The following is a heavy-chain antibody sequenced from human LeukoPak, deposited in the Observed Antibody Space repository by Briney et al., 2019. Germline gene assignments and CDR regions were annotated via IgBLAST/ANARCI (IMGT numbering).Heavy chain of an antibody. CDR3: ARPHYDSSGYDAFDI. Sequence: SETLSLTCTVSGGSISSSSYYWGWIRQPPGKGLEWIGSIYYSGSTYYNPSLKSRVTISVDTSKNQFSLKLSSVTAADTAVYYCARPHYDSSGYDAFDIWGQGTMVTVSS. V-gene: IGHV4-39*07. J-gene: IGHJ3*02. D-gene: IGHD3-22*01. CDR1: GGSISSSSYY. CDR2: IYYSGST.